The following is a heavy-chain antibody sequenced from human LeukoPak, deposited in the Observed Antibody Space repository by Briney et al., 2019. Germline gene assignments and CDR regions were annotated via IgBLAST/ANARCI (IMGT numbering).Heavy chain of an antibody. CDR1: GFTFSSYG. D-gene: IGHD6-19*01. V-gene: IGHV3-33*01. CDR2: IWYDGSNK. Sequence: PGRSLRLSCAASGFTFSSYGMHWVRQAPGKGLEWVAVIWYDGSNKYYADSVKGRFTISRDNSKNTLYLQMNSLRAEDTAVYYCARAMEGAVAGTNWFDPWGQGTLVTVSP. J-gene: IGHJ5*02. CDR3: ARAMEGAVAGTNWFDP.